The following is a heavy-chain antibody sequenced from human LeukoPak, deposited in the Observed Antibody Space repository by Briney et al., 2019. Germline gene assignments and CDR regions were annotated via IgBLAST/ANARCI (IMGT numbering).Heavy chain of an antibody. J-gene: IGHJ6*03. CDR1: GGSISSGSYY. Sequence: SETLSLTCTVSGGSISSGSYYWSWIRQPAGKGLEWIGRIYTSGSTNYNPSLKSRVTISVDTSKNQFSLKLSSVTAADTAVYYCARDLSDINYYYYYMDVWGKGTTVTVPS. D-gene: IGHD2-8*01. CDR2: IYTSGST. CDR3: ARDLSDINYYYYYMDV. V-gene: IGHV4-61*02.